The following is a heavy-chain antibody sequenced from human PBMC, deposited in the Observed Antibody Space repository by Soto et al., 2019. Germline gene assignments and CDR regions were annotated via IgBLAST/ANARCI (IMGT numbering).Heavy chain of an antibody. Sequence: QVQLQESGPGLLKPSETLSLTCTVSGASLSSYYWSWIRQPPGKGLEWIGYIYYSGSIHYNPSLKSRASISGDTSKNQFSLTLTSVTAADTAVYYCARWLTQETFDVWGQGTMVTVSS. CDR1: GASLSSYY. D-gene: IGHD3-9*01. CDR3: ARWLTQETFDV. J-gene: IGHJ3*01. CDR2: IYYSGSI. V-gene: IGHV4-59*01.